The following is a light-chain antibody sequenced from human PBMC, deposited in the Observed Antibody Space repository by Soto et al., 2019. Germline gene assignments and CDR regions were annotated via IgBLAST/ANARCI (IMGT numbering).Light chain of an antibody. CDR3: QQYGSSPPFT. V-gene: IGKV3-20*01. CDR2: DAS. Sequence: EVVLTQSTDTLSLSPGEGASLSCRSSQSVRNNYLAWYQVRPGRAPRLLIYDASTKATAIPDRISGGGSGTDFTLTITRLEPEDLAVYYCQQYGSSPPFTFGQGTRLEI. CDR1: QSVRNNY. J-gene: IGKJ5*01.